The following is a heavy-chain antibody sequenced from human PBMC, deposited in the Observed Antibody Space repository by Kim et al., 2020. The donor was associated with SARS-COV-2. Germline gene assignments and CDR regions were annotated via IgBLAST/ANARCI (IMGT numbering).Heavy chain of an antibody. Sequence: ASVKVSCKASGYTFTSYGISWVRQAPGQGLEWMGLISAYNGNTNYAQKLQGRVTMTTDTSTSTAYMELRSLRSDDTAVYYCARGIALRYFDWLFHTDYYYYGMDVWGQGTTVTVSS. D-gene: IGHD3-9*01. J-gene: IGHJ6*02. CDR2: ISAYNGNT. CDR3: ARGIALRYFDWLFHTDYYYYGMDV. V-gene: IGHV1-18*01. CDR1: GYTFTSYG.